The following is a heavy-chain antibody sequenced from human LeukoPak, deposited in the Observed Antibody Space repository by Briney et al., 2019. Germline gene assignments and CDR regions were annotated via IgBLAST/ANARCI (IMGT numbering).Heavy chain of an antibody. CDR2: ISSSSSTI. CDR3: ARDRSAEYYYDSSGYYDAFDI. D-gene: IGHD3-22*01. CDR1: GFTFSSYS. J-gene: IGHJ3*02. V-gene: IGHV3-48*02. Sequence: GGSLRLSCAASGFTFSSYSMNWVRQAPGKGLEWVSYISSSSSTIYYADSVKGRFTISRDNAKNSLYLQMNSLRDEDTAVYYCARDRSAEYYYDSSGYYDAFDIWGQGTMVTVSS.